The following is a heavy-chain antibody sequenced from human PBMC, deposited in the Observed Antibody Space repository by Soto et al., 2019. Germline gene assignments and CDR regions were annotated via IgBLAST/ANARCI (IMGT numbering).Heavy chain of an antibody. CDR1: GGSISSSSYY. CDR2: IYYSGST. CDR3: ASRMYMTTVTDSDY. J-gene: IGHJ4*02. Sequence: SETLSLTCTVSGGSISSSSYYWGWIRQPPGKGLEWIGSIYYSGSTYYNPSLKSRVTISVDTSKNQFSLKLSSVTAADTAVYYCASRMYMTTVTDSDYWGQGTLVTVSS. V-gene: IGHV4-39*01. D-gene: IGHD4-17*01.